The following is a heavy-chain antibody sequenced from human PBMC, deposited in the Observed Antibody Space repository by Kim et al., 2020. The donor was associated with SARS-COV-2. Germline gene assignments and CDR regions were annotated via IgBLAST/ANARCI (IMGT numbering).Heavy chain of an antibody. V-gene: IGHV3-23*01. J-gene: IGHJ4*02. CDR3: AKKSGYYDNSGHYFEN. Sequence: GGSLRLSCVASGYRFDNYALAWIRQTPGKGLEWVSTVSADGRKTYYADSVGGRFAITKDFCNNTVSLRLSSLRAEDSAIYYCAKKSGYYDNSGHYFENWGRGAQVTVSS. CDR1: GYRFDNYA. D-gene: IGHD3-22*01. CDR2: VSADGRKT.